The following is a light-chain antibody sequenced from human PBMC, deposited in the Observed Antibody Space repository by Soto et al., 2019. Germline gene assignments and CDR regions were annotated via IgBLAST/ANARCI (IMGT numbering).Light chain of an antibody. V-gene: IGKV3-15*01. Sequence: EIVMTQSPATLSVSPGERAVLSCRASQSVSSTLAWYQQKPGQAPRLLIYGASTRATGVPARFSGSGSGTEFILTISSLQPDDFATYYCQHYNSYSEAFGQGTKVDIK. CDR1: QSVSST. CDR3: QHYNSYSEA. J-gene: IGKJ1*01. CDR2: GAS.